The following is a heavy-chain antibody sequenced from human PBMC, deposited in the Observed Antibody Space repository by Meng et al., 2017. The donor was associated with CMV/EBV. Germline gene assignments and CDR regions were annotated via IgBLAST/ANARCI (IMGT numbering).Heavy chain of an antibody. Sequence: SVKVSCKASGYTFTSYYMHWVRQAPGQGLEWMGIINPSGGSTSYAQKFQGRVTMTRDTSTSTVYMELSSLRSEDTAVYYCAMAWGGYVWGSYRNGGWFDPWGQGTLVTVSP. CDR2: INPSGGST. D-gene: IGHD3-16*02. CDR3: AMAWGGYVWGSYRNGGWFDP. CDR1: GYTFTSYY. V-gene: IGHV1-46*01. J-gene: IGHJ5*02.